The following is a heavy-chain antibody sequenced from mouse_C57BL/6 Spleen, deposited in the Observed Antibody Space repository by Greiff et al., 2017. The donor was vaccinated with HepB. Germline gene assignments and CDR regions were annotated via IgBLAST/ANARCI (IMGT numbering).Heavy chain of an antibody. D-gene: IGHD1-1*01. J-gene: IGHJ2*01. Sequence: QVQLQQPGAELVRPGSSVKLSCKASGYTFTSYWMHWVKQRPIQGLEWIGNIDPSDSETHYNQKFKDKATLTVDKSSSTAYMQLSSLTSEDSAVYYCARSLPYYYGSSGDYWGQGTTLTVSS. CDR3: ARSLPYYYGSSGDY. V-gene: IGHV1-52*01. CDR2: IDPSDSET. CDR1: GYTFTSYW.